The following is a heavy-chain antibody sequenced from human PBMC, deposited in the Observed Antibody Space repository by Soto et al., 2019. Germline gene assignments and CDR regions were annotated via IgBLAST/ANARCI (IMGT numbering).Heavy chain of an antibody. Sequence: QVQLVQSGAEVKKPGASVKVSCTASGYTFTSYGISCARQAPGQGLEWSGWISAYNGNTNYAHKLPGIVTMTTDTSTRTVYVELRRLRSDDTAVYYCASDPPPMDVWGQGTTVTVSS. CDR3: ASDPPPMDV. CDR2: ISAYNGNT. CDR1: GYTFTSYG. J-gene: IGHJ6*02. V-gene: IGHV1-18*01.